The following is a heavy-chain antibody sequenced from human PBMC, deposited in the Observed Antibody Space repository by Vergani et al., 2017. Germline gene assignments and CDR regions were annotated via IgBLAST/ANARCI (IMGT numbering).Heavy chain of an antibody. CDR3: AREGQPTMTTVVTGVDS. Sequence: QVQLVQSGAEVKKPGSSVKVSCKASGGTFSSYAISWVRQAPGQGLEWMGGIIPIFGTANYAQKFQGRVTITADKSTGTAYMELSSLRSEDTAVYYCAREGQPTMTTVVTGVDSWGQGTLVTVSS. CDR2: IIPIFGTA. J-gene: IGHJ4*02. V-gene: IGHV1-69*06. D-gene: IGHD4-23*01. CDR1: GGTFSSYA.